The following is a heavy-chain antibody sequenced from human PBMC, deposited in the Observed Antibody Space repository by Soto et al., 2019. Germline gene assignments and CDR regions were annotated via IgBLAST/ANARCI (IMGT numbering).Heavy chain of an antibody. Sequence: PSETLSLTCTVSGGYISSGGYYWSCIHQHPGKGLEWIGYIYYSGSTYYNPSLKSRVTISVDTSKNQFSLKLSSVTAADTAVYYCARSSTSAHYFDYWGQGTLVTVSS. CDR1: GGYISSGGYY. CDR3: ARSSTSAHYFDY. CDR2: IYYSGST. J-gene: IGHJ4*02. V-gene: IGHV4-31*03. D-gene: IGHD2-2*01.